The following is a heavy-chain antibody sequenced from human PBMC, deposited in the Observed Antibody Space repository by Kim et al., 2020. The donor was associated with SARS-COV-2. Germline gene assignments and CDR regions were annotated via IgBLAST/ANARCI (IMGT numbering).Heavy chain of an antibody. J-gene: IGHJ4*02. Sequence: SETLSLTCTVSGGSISSRSYYLGWIRQPTGKGREWLGSIYYSGSTYSNPSLKSRVTISVDTSKNQFSRKLSSVTAADTAVYYCARLGYCSGGSCLKPFDYWGQGTLVTVSS. CDR1: GGSISSRSYY. CDR3: ARLGYCSGGSCLKPFDY. D-gene: IGHD2-15*01. V-gene: IGHV4-39*01. CDR2: IYYSGST.